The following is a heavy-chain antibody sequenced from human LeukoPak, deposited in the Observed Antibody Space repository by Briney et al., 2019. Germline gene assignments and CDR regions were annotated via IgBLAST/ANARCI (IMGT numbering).Heavy chain of an antibody. D-gene: IGHD3-22*01. V-gene: IGHV3-7*01. CDR1: GFTFSSYW. CDR3: ARIGHYDSSGYYHYYYYMDV. CDR2: IKQDGSEK. Sequence: GGSLRLSCAASGFTFSSYWMSWVRQAPGKGLEWVANIKQDGSEKYYVDSVKGRFTISRDNAKDSLYLQMNSLRAEDTAVYYCARIGHYDSSGYYHYYYYMDVWGKGTTVTVSS. J-gene: IGHJ6*03.